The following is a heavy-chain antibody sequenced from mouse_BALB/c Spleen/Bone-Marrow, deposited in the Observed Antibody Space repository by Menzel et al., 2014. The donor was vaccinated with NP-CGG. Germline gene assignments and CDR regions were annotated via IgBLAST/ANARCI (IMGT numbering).Heavy chain of an antibody. CDR3: ARNYDYDGGYYAMDY. J-gene: IGHJ4*01. V-gene: IGHV1-7*01. CDR2: INPSTGYT. CDR1: GYNFISYW. D-gene: IGHD2-4*01. Sequence: QVQLQQSGAALAKPGASVKMSCRASGYNFISYWMHWVKQRPGQGLVWIGYINPSTGYTEYNQKFKDKATLTADKSSSKAYMQLSSLTSEDSAVYYCARNYDYDGGYYAMDYWGQGTSVTVSS.